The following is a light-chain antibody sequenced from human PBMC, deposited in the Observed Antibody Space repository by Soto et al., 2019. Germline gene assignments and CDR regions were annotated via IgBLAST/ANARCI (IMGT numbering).Light chain of an antibody. J-gene: IGKJ4*01. CDR1: QGIKSW. CDR2: AAS. CDR3: QQVNSFPLT. V-gene: IGKV1-12*01. Sequence: IQMTQPPSSVSASVGDRVTITCWASQGIKSWLAWYQHKPGKAPKVLIFAASSLQSGVPSRFSGSGSGTDFTLTISNLQPEDFATYYCQQVNSFPLTFGGGTKVDIK.